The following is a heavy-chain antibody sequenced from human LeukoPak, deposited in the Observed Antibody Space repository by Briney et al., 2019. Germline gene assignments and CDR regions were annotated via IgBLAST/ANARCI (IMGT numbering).Heavy chain of an antibody. CDR3: AQLPRD. CDR1: GFTVDSHF. CDR2: IYRDGST. V-gene: IGHV3-66*02. J-gene: IGHJ4*02. D-gene: IGHD1-7*01. Sequence: GGSLRLSCAVSGFTVDSHFMTWVRQAPGKGLEWVSVIYRDGSTYYADSVEGRFTISRDNSKNTLHLQMNSLRTEDTAVYYCAQLPRDWGQRTLVTVSS.